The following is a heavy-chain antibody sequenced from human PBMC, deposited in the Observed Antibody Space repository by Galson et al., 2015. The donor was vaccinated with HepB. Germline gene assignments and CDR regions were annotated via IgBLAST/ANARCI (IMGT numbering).Heavy chain of an antibody. V-gene: IGHV3-53*01. Sequence: SLRLSCAASGFIVSSNYMSWVRQAPGKGLEWVSVIYSGGITYYADSVKGRFTISRDNSRNTLYLQMNSLRAEDTAVYYCARGQLSWSDFDYWGQGTLVTVSS. CDR1: GFIVSSNY. CDR3: ARGQLSWSDFDY. CDR2: IYSGGIT. J-gene: IGHJ4*02. D-gene: IGHD2-15*01.